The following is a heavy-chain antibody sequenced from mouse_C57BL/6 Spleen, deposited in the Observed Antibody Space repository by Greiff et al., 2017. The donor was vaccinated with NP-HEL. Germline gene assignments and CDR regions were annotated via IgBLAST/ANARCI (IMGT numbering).Heavy chain of an antibody. V-gene: IGHV1-59*01. J-gene: IGHJ3*01. D-gene: IGHD1-1*01. CDR3: ARPEFITTVGPFAY. CDR2: IDPSDSYT. CDR1: GYTFTSYW. Sequence: QVQLQQPGAELVRPGTSVKLSCKASGYTFTSYWMHWVKQRPGQGLEWIGVIDPSDSYTNYNQKFKGKATLTVDTSSSTAYMQLSSLTSEDSAVYYCARPEFITTVGPFAYWGQGTLVTVSA.